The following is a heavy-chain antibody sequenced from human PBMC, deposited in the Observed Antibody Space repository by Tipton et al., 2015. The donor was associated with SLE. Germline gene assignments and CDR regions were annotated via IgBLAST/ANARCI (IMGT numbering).Heavy chain of an antibody. CDR3: ARGEQLVRGFDI. V-gene: IGHV4-59*01. Sequence: TLSLTCTVSGGSISSYYWSWIRQPPGKGLEWIGYIYYSGSTNYNPSLKSRVTISVDTSKNQFSLKLSSVTAADTAVYYCARGEQLVRGFDIWGQGTMVTVSS. CDR1: GGSISSYY. CDR2: IYYSGST. D-gene: IGHD6-6*01. J-gene: IGHJ3*02.